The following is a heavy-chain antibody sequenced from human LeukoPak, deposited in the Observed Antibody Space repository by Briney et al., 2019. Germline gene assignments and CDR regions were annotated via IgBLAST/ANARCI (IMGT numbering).Heavy chain of an antibody. V-gene: IGHV3-21*01. J-gene: IGHJ6*03. CDR1: GFTFSSYS. CDR2: ISSSSSYI. D-gene: IGHD1-26*01. Sequence: GGSLRLSCAASGFTFSSYSMNWVRQAPGKGLEWVSSISSSSSYIYYADSVKGRFTISRDNAKNSLYLQMNSLRAEDTAVYYCARSGALYYYYYMDVWGKGTTVTVSS. CDR3: ARSGALYYYYYMDV.